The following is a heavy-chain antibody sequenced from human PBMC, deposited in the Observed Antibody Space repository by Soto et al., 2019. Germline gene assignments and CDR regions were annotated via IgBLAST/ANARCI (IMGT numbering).Heavy chain of an antibody. CDR1: GGAFSGYY. CDR2: INHSGST. J-gene: IGHJ3*02. Sequence: SETLSHTCAAYGGAFSGYYWSWIRQPPGKGLEWIGEINHSGSTNYNPSLKSRVTISVDTSKNQFSLKLSSVTAADTAVYYCASKFGELLADAFDIWGQGTVVT. V-gene: IGHV4-34*01. D-gene: IGHD3-10*01. CDR3: ASKFGELLADAFDI.